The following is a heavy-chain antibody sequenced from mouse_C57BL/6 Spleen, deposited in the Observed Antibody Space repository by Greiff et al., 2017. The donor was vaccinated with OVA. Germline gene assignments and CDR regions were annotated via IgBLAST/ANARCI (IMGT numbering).Heavy chain of an antibody. D-gene: IGHD1-1*01. J-gene: IGHJ4*01. CDR2: ISYSGST. V-gene: IGHV3-1*01. CDR1: GYSITSGCD. CDR3: ARALRSYAMDY. Sequence: DVMLVESGPGMVKPSQSLSLTCTVTGYSITSGCDWHWIRHFPGNKLEWMGYISYSGSTNYNPSLKSRISITHDTSKNHFFLKLNSVTTEDTATYYCARALRSYAMDYWGQGTSVTVSS.